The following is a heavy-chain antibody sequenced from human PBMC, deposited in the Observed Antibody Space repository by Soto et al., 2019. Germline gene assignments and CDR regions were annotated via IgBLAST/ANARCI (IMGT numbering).Heavy chain of an antibody. CDR2: LGAADDP. CDR3: ARAYFGGLPLRADYFYAMDV. Sequence: GGSLSLSCAASGFSFRDYDMHWVRQPPGKGLEWVSGLGAADDPYYVASVKGRFSVSRDNAQNSLYLKLANLRADDTAVYYCARAYFGGLPLRADYFYAMDVWGRGTTVTVSS. V-gene: IGHV3-13*05. J-gene: IGHJ6*02. D-gene: IGHD2-15*01. CDR1: GFSFRDYD.